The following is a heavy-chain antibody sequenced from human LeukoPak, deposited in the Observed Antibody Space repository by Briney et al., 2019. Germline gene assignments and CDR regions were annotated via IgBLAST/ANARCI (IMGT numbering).Heavy chain of an antibody. CDR2: ISSSGSAI. V-gene: IGHV3-48*03. CDR3: ARETTIEGATYFDH. J-gene: IGHJ4*02. Sequence: GGSLRLSCAASGFTFSTYEMNWVRQAPGKGLEWVSYISSSGSAIYADSVKGRFTISRDNAKNSLFLQMNSLRAEDTAVYYCARETTIEGATYFDHWGQGTQVTVSS. D-gene: IGHD1-26*01. CDR1: GFTFSTYE.